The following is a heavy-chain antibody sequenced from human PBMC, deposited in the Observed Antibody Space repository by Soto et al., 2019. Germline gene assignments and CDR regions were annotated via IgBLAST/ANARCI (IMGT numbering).Heavy chain of an antibody. CDR1: GGSISSSNW. CDR2: IYYTGST. D-gene: IGHD5-12*01. Sequence: TSETLSLTCAVSGGSISSSNWWSWVRQPPGKGLEWIGYIYYTGSTNSNPSLKSRVTISVDTSKNQFSLQLSSVTAADTAVYYCAGGYGALFDYWGQGTLVTVSS. J-gene: IGHJ4*02. V-gene: IGHV4-4*02. CDR3: AGGYGALFDY.